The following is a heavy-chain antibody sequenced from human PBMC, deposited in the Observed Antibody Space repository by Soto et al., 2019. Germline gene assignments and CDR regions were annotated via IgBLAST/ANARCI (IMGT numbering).Heavy chain of an antibody. V-gene: IGHV1-8*01. J-gene: IGHJ3*02. CDR3: ARPLRPYSSSGDDAFDI. CDR1: GYTFTSYD. CDR2: MNPHSGNT. Sequence: ASVKVSCKASGYTFTSYDINWVRQATGQVLEGMGWMNPHSGNTGYAQKFQGRVTMTRNTSISTAYMELSSLRSEDTAVYYCARPLRPYSSSGDDAFDIWAQGTMVTVSS. D-gene: IGHD6-6*01.